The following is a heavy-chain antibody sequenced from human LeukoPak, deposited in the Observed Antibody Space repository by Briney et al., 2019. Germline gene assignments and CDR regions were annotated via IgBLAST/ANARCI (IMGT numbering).Heavy chain of an antibody. CDR1: GGTFSSYA. V-gene: IGHV1-69*13. Sequence: ASVKVSCKASGGTFSSYAISWVRQAPGQGLEWMGGIIPIFGTANYAQKFQGRVTITADESTSTAYMELSSLRSEDTAVYYCATHDYGDYGDPFGPWGQGTLVTVSS. D-gene: IGHD4-17*01. CDR2: IIPIFGTA. J-gene: IGHJ5*02. CDR3: ATHDYGDYGDPFGP.